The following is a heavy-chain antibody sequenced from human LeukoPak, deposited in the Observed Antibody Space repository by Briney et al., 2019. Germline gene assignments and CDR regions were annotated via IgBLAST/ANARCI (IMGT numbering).Heavy chain of an antibody. D-gene: IGHD3-22*01. CDR2: TYTSGST. CDR1: GGSISSYY. CDR3: ARDRYYYDSSGYSSFDY. J-gene: IGHJ4*02. Sequence: SETLSLTCTVSGGSISSYYWSWIRQPAGKGVEWIGRTYTSGSTNYNPSLKSRVTMSVDTSKNQFSLKLSSVTAADTAVYYCARDRYYYDSSGYSSFDYWGQGTLVTVSS. V-gene: IGHV4-4*07.